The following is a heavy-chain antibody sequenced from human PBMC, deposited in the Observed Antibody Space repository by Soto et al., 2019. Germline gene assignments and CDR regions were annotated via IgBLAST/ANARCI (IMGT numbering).Heavy chain of an antibody. CDR1: GFTFSSNA. Sequence: EVQLLESGGCLVQPGGSLRLSCAASGFTFSSNAMSWVRQGPGKGLEWVSAIGGSGTSTYYADSVRGRFTISRDNSKNTLYLQMNSLRAEDTAVYYCAKDGRGGTWDYWGQGTLVTVSS. J-gene: IGHJ4*02. CDR3: AKDGRGGTWDY. D-gene: IGHD2-15*01. CDR2: IGGSGTST. V-gene: IGHV3-23*01.